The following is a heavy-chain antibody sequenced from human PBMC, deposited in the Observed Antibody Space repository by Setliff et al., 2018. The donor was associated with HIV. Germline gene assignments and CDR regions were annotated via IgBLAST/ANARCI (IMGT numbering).Heavy chain of an antibody. V-gene: IGHV3-23*01. D-gene: IGHD4-17*01. CDR3: ARVPYGDFVPYYFDY. Sequence: GGSLRLSCAASGFTFSSYAMSWVRQAPGKGLEWVSVISGSGDSTYYADSVKGRFTISRDNFMDTVYLQMNGLRAEDTAVYYCARVPYGDFVPYYFDYWGQGALVTVSS. CDR1: GFTFSSYA. J-gene: IGHJ4*02. CDR2: ISGSGDST.